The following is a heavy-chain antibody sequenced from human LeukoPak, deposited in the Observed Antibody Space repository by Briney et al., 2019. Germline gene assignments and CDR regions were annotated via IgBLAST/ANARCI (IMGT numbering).Heavy chain of an antibody. CDR2: IDHRGNT. J-gene: IGHJ4*02. CDR1: GDSFSRNY. CDR3: ARELLTTVTTHFDY. D-gene: IGHD4-17*01. V-gene: IGHV4-59*01. Sequence: PSKTLSLTCTGSGDSFSRNYWSWIRQPPGKGLEWLGYIDHRGNTDYNPSLKSRVTFSMDRSKNQFSLKLTSVTAADTAVYYCARELLTTVTTHFDYWGQGTLVTVSS.